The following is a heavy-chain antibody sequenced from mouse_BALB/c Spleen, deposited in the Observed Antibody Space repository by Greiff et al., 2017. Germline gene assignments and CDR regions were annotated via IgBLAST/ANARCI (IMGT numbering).Heavy chain of an antibody. CDR1: GFTFSSYA. CDR3: ARLDYYAMDY. Sequence: EVMLVESGGGLVKPGGSLKLSCAASGFTFSSYAMSWVRQTPEKRPEWVASISSGGSTYYPDSVKGRFTISRDNARNILYLQMSSLRSEDTAMYYCARLDYYAMDYWGQGTSVTVSS. V-gene: IGHV5-6-5*01. J-gene: IGHJ4*01. CDR2: ISSGGST.